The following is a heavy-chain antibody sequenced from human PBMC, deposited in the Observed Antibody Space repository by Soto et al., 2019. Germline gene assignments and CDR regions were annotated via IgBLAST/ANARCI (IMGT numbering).Heavy chain of an antibody. CDR3: AREIGGAEDYYYGMDV. CDR2: IWYDGSNK. CDR1: GFTFSSYG. Sequence: GGSLRLSCAASGFTFSSYGMHWVRQAPGKGLEWVAVIWYDGSNKYYADSVKGRFTISRDNSKNTLYLQMNSLRAEDTAVYYCAREIGGAEDYYYGMDVWGQGTTVTVSS. V-gene: IGHV3-33*01. J-gene: IGHJ6*02. D-gene: IGHD1-26*01.